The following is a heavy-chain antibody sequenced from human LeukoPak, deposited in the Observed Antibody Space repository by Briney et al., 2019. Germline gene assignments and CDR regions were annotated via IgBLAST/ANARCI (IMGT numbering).Heavy chain of an antibody. Sequence: GGSLRLSCAASGFSFRSYSMNWVRQAPGKGLEWVSFISSSSTYIYYADSMKGRFTISRDNAKNSLFLQMNSLRGEDTAVYYCARIPYSSWLTDAFDIWGQGTMVTVYS. J-gene: IGHJ3*02. D-gene: IGHD6-19*01. CDR3: ARIPYSSWLTDAFDI. CDR2: ISSSSTYI. CDR1: GFSFRSYS. V-gene: IGHV3-21*01.